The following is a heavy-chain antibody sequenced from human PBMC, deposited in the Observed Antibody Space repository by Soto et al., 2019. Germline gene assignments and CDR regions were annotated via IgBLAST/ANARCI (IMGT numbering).Heavy chain of an antibody. CDR3: ARGPQFDY. V-gene: IGHV4-34*01. Sequence: SETLSLTCAVYGGSFSGYYWSWIRQPPGKGLEWIGEINHSGSTNYNPSLKSRVTISVDTSKNQFSLKLSSVTAADTAVYYCARGPQFDYWGQGTLVTVSS. CDR1: GGSFSGYY. J-gene: IGHJ4*02. CDR2: INHSGST.